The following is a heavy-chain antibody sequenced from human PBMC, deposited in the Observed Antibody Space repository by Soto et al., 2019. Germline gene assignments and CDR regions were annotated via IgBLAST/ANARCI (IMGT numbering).Heavy chain of an antibody. V-gene: IGHV3-48*03. CDR3: AREGGFDWFYP. CDR1: GFIFSYYE. Sequence: PGGSLRLSCEGSGFIFSYYEMNWVRQVPGKGLEWISYISISGTIIHYADSAKGRFTISRDNAKNSVYLQMNSLRVEDTAIYYCAREGGFDWFYPWGQGTLVTVSS. CDR2: ISISGTII. J-gene: IGHJ5*02.